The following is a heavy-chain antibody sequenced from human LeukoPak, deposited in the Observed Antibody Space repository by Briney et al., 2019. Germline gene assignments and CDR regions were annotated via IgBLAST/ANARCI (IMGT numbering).Heavy chain of an antibody. Sequence: GASVKVSCKASGYTFTGYYMHWVRQAPGQGLEWRGWINPNSGDTNYAQKFQGRVTMTRDTSISTVYMELSSLRSDDTAVYYSARRIAAAGNIFQHWGQGTLVTVFS. CDR2: INPNSGDT. CDR3: ARRIAAAGNIFQH. CDR1: GYTFTGYY. V-gene: IGHV1-2*02. D-gene: IGHD6-25*01. J-gene: IGHJ1*01.